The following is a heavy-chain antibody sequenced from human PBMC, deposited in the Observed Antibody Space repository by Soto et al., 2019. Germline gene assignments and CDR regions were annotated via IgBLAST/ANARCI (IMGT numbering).Heavy chain of an antibody. CDR3: ARTPNYYDSSGYDDY. CDR2: ISAYNGNT. D-gene: IGHD3-22*01. J-gene: IGHJ4*02. Sequence: GASVKVSCKASGYTFTSYGISWVRQAPGQGLEWMGWISAYNGNTNYAQKLQGRVTMTTDTSTSTAYMELRSLRSDDTAVYYCARTPNYYDSSGYDDYWGQGTLVTVSS. V-gene: IGHV1-18*04. CDR1: GYTFTSYG.